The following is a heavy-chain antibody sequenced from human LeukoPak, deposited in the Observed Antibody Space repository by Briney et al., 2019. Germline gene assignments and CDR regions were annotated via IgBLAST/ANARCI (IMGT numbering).Heavy chain of an antibody. Sequence: SETLSLTCTVSGGSISSTSYYWGWIRQPPGKGLEWIGSINYRGSTYYNPSLKGRFTISGDTSTNQFYLKLSSVTAADTAVYYCARIVGASDYWGQGTLVTVSS. CDR3: ARIVGASDY. CDR2: INYRGST. CDR1: GGSISSTSYY. V-gene: IGHV4-39*01. J-gene: IGHJ4*02. D-gene: IGHD1-26*01.